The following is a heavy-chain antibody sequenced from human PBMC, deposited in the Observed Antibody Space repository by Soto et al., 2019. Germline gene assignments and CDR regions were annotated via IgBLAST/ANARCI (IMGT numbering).Heavy chain of an antibody. D-gene: IGHD5-12*01. CDR1: GYTFFTYD. J-gene: IGHJ5*02. V-gene: IGHV1-18*03. CDR3: AKHHGPTTSENWFEP. Sequence: QVHLVQSGVEVKTPGASVKVSCQASGYTFFTYDISWVRQAPGQGLEWMGWISTYSGYTKYAQKFKGRVPMTTDTSTTTAYLELRSLSSDNMAVYYCAKHHGPTTSENWFEPWGQGTLVTVSS. CDR2: ISTYSGYT.